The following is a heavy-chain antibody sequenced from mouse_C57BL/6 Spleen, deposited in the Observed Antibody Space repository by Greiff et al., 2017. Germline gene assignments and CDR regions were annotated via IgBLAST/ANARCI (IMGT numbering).Heavy chain of an antibody. V-gene: IGHV5-15*01. CDR1: GFTFSDYG. Sequence: DVMLVESGGGLVQPGGSLKLSCAASGFTFSDYGMAWVRQAPRKGPEWVAFISNLAYSINYTDTVTGRFTIARENAKNTLYLEMSSLRSEDTAMYSCARAEAGGKYFDYWGQGTTLTVSS. D-gene: IGHD2-1*01. J-gene: IGHJ2*01. CDR2: ISNLAYSI. CDR3: ARAEAGGKYFDY.